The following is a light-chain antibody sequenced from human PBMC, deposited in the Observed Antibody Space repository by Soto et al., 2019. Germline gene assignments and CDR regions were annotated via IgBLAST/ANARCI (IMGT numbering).Light chain of an antibody. V-gene: IGLV2-14*01. Sequence: QSVLTQPASVSGSPGQSVTISCTGPRGDIGDSNFISWYQHSPGKAPRLLIYEVNNRPSGVSRRFSGSKAGNTASLTISGLLDDDEADYFCASFRSGTILVFGSGTKLTVL. CDR3: ASFRSGTILV. CDR1: RGDIGDSNF. CDR2: EVN. J-gene: IGLJ1*01.